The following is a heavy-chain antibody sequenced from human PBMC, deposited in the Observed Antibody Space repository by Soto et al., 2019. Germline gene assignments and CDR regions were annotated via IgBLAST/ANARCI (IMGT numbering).Heavy chain of an antibody. Sequence: QVQLVQSGAEVKKHGASVKASCKASGYTFTNYAMHWVRQAPGQRLEWMGWINAGNGNTKYSQKFQDRVTITRDTSASTAYMELSSLTSEDTAVYYCARDSHGCDYWGQGTLVTVSS. D-gene: IGHD6-19*01. V-gene: IGHV1-3*01. CDR3: ARDSHGCDY. CDR1: GYTFTNYA. CDR2: INAGNGNT. J-gene: IGHJ4*02.